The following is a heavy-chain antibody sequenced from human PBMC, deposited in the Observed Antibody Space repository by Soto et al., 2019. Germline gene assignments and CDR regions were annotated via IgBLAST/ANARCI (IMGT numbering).Heavy chain of an antibody. J-gene: IGHJ4*02. CDR3: ARDHGGATMALLY. CDR2: ISVYHGNT. CDR1: GYNFLNYG. D-gene: IGHD3-10*01. V-gene: IGHV1-18*04. Sequence: ASVKVSCKTSGYNFLNYGMSWLRQSPGQGPEWMGWISVYHGNTIYAQNFQGRVTMTTDTSTSTAYMELTSLRSDDTGVYYCARDHGGATMALLYWGQGTLVTVSS.